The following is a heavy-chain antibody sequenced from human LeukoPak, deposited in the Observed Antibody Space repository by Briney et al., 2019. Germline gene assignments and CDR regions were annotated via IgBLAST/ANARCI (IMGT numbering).Heavy chain of an antibody. V-gene: IGHV3-23*01. CDR2: IGAGSGAIT. D-gene: IGHD3-22*01. CDR3: AKSHDSSGSDY. CDR1: GFTFSSYA. Sequence: PGGSLRLSCAASGFTFSSYAMRWVRRAPGKGLEWVSAIGAGSGAITIYADSVKGRFTISRDNSKNTLYLQMNSLRGEDTAVYYCAKSHDSSGSDYWGQGTLVTVSS. J-gene: IGHJ4*02.